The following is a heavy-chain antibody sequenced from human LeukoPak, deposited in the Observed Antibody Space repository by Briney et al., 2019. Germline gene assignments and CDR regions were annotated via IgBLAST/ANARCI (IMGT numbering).Heavy chain of an antibody. V-gene: IGHV3-7*03. CDR1: GFTFSSYW. CDR3: ARDAGSGYYYYYGMDV. J-gene: IGHJ6*02. D-gene: IGHD3-10*01. CDR2: IKQDGSEK. Sequence: GGSLRLSCAASGFTFSSYWMSWVRQAPGKGLVWVANIKQDGSEKYYVDSVKGRFTISRDNAKNSLYLQMNSLRAEDTAVYYCARDAGSGYYYYYGMDVWGQGTAVTVSS.